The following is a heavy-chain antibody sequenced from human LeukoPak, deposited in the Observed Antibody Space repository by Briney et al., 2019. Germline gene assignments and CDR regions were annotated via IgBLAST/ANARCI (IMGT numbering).Heavy chain of an antibody. V-gene: IGHV4-31*03. D-gene: IGHD1-1*01. CDR1: GGSISSGGYY. Sequence: PSQTLSLTCTVSGGSISSGGYYWSWIRQHPGKGLEWIGYIYYSGSTYYNPSLKSRVTISVDTSKQQFSLKLSSVTAADTAVYYCARDLELERNRWNYFESWGQGTLVTVSS. CDR3: ARDLELERNRWNYFES. CDR2: IYYSGST. J-gene: IGHJ4*02.